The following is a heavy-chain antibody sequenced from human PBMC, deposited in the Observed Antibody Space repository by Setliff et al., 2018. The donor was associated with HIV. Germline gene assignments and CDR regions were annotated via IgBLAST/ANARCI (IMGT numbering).Heavy chain of an antibody. Sequence: PSETLSLTCGLNGVPFSDYYWNWIRQSPGKGLEWIVEVNHNGNINYNPSLQSRVTISIDTSKNQFSLNLTSVTAADTAVYYCASRVYYYDSNNFLREEGFDPWGQGTLVTVSS. CDR3: ASRVYYYDSNNFLREEGFDP. V-gene: IGHV4-34*01. D-gene: IGHD3-22*01. J-gene: IGHJ5*02. CDR1: GVPFSDYY. CDR2: VNHNGNI.